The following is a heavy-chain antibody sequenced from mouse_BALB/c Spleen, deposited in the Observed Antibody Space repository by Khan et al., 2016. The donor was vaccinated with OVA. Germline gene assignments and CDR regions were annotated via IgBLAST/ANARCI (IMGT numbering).Heavy chain of an antibody. V-gene: IGHV2-9*02. CDR1: GFSLSNYG. Sequence: QVQLKESGPGLVAPSQSLSITCTVSGFSLSNYGIHWVRQPPGKGLEWLGVIWTGGITNYNSALMSRLIIRKDNSKSPVFFNMNRLQTDDTAIYYCARSYDYDVGGFAYWGQGTLVTVST. CDR2: IWTGGIT. D-gene: IGHD2-4*01. J-gene: IGHJ3*01. CDR3: ARSYDYDVGGFAY.